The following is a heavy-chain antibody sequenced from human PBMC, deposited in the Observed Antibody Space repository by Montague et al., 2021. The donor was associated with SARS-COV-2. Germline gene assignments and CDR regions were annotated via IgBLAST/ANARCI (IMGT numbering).Heavy chain of an antibody. CDR3: ASQSGSYYNYFDL. J-gene: IGHJ4*02. D-gene: IGHD1-26*01. V-gene: IGHV4-31*03. CDR1: GGSISSANYY. Sequence: LSLTCSVSGGSISSANYYWSWIRQHPGKGLEFIGYIYYSGSSFYNPSLKSRLTISVDTSKNRFSLRLSSVTAADTAIYFCASQSGSYYNYFDLWGQGTLVTVSS. CDR2: IYYSGSS.